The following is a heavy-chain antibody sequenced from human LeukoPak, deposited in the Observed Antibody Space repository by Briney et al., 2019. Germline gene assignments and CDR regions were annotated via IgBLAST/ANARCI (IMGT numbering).Heavy chain of an antibody. CDR2: ISSSSSYI. CDR1: GFTFNSYS. D-gene: IGHD1-26*01. J-gene: IGHJ3*01. V-gene: IGHV3-21*01. Sequence: GGSLRLSCAASGFTFNSYSMNWVRQAPGKGREWVSSISSSSSYIYYADSVKGRFTISRDNAKNSLYLQMNSLRAEDTAVYYCARETNLLLRGSAFWGQGTMVTVSS. CDR3: ARETNLLLRGSAF.